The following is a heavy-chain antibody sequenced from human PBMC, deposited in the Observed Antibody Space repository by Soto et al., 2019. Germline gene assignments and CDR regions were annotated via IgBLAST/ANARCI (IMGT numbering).Heavy chain of an antibody. V-gene: IGHV3-48*01. CDR3: ARLAAAGGIHYYYYYYMDV. CDR2: ISSSSSTI. CDR1: GFTFSSYS. Sequence: PGGSLRLSCAASGFTFSSYSMNWVRQAPGKGLEWVSYISSSSSTIYYADSVKGRFTISRDNAKNSLYLQMNSLRAEDTAVYYCARLAAAGGIHYYYYYYMDVWGKGTTVTVSS. D-gene: IGHD6-13*01. J-gene: IGHJ6*03.